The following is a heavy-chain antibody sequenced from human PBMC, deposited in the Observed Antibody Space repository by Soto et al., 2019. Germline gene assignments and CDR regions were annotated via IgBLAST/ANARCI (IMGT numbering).Heavy chain of an antibody. V-gene: IGHV3-30-3*01. CDR1: GFTFSRSP. CDR2: ISADGSSQ. J-gene: IGHJ4*02. CDR3: ARPVVAGTPDY. Sequence: QVQLVESGGGEVQPGTSLRLSCAASGFTFSRSPMHWVRQAPGKGMDWVGLISADGSSQHYADSVRGRFIISRDNFRSTVSLQMDRLRAEETAVYYCARPVVAGTPDYWGQGTLVSVSS. D-gene: IGHD2-15*01.